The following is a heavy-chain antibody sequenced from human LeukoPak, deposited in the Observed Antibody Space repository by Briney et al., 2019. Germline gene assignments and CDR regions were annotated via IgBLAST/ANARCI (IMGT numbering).Heavy chain of an antibody. CDR3: ARVTVDYDILTGYPPDY. CDR1: GGSISSYY. J-gene: IGHJ4*02. D-gene: IGHD3-9*01. Sequence: SETLSLTCTVSGGSISSYYWSWMRQPAGKGLEWIGRIYTSGSTNYNPSLKSRVTMSVGTSKNQFSLKLSSVTAADTAVYYCARVTVDYDILTGYPPDYWGQGTLVTVSS. V-gene: IGHV4-4*07. CDR2: IYTSGST.